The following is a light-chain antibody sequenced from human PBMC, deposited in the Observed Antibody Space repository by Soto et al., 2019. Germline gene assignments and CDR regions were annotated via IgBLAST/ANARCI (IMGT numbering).Light chain of an antibody. CDR2: TAS. J-gene: IGKJ3*01. CDR3: QQLRSYPPS. Sequence: DIQLTQSPSFLSASVGDRVTITCRASQGIGNSLAWYEQQPGKAPKLLIHTASTLGSGVPSRFSGSGSGTEFTLTISNLQPEDLATYYCQQLRSYPPSFGPGTKVDFK. CDR1: QGIGNS. V-gene: IGKV1-9*01.